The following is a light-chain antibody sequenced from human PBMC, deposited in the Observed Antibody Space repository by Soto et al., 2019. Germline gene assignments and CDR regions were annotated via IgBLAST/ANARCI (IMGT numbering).Light chain of an antibody. CDR1: QSVLYSSNNKKY. J-gene: IGKJ2*01. CDR2: WAS. CDR3: QQYYSTPYT. V-gene: IGKV4-1*01. Sequence: DIVMTQSPDSLAVSLGERATINCKSSQSVLYSSNNKKYLAWYQQKPGQPPKLLIYWASTRESGVPDRFSGSGSGTDFTLTISSPQAEDVALYYCQQYYSTPYTFGQGTKLEIK.